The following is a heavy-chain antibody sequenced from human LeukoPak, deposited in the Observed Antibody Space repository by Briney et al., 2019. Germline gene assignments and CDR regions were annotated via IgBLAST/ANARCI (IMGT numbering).Heavy chain of an antibody. D-gene: IGHD3-22*01. CDR1: RFTFSSYA. V-gene: IGHV3-23*01. CDR2: ISGSGGST. Sequence: PGGSLRLSCAASRFTFSSYAMSWVRQAPGKGLEWVSAISGSGGSTYYADSVKGRFTISRDNSKNTLYLQMNSLRAEDTAVYYCAKERFHSSVYNWFDPWGQGTLVTVSS. CDR3: AKERFHSSVYNWFDP. J-gene: IGHJ5*02.